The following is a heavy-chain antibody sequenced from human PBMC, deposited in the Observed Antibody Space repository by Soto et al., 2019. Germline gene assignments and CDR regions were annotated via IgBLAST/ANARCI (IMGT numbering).Heavy chain of an antibody. CDR1: GFSFSSQN. CDR3: ARDSYDSSGYSALGDY. J-gene: IGHJ4*02. Sequence: PGGSLRLSCAASGFSFSSQNMNWVRQAPGKALEWISYITSSSSTIYYADSVKGRFTISRDNAKNSLYLQMNSLRAKDTAVYYCARDSYDSSGYSALGDYWGQGTLVTVSS. D-gene: IGHD3-22*01. V-gene: IGHV3-48*01. CDR2: ITSSSSTI.